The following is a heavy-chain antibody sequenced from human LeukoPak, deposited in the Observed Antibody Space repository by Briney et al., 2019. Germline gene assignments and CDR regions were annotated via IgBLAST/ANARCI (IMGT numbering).Heavy chain of an antibody. V-gene: IGHV3-33*01. CDR1: GFTFSSYG. J-gene: IGHJ6*02. CDR2: IWYDGSNK. Sequence: GGSLRLSCAASGFTFSSYGMHWVRQAPGKGLEWVAVIWYDGSNKYYADSVKGRFTISRDNSKNTLYLQMNSLRAEDTAVYYCAREGDGVTMVRGVTYGMDVWGQGTTVTVSS. CDR3: AREGDGVTMVRGVTYGMDV. D-gene: IGHD3-10*01.